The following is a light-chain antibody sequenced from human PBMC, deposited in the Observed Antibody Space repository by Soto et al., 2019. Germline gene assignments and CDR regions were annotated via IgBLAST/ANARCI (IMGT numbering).Light chain of an antibody. J-gene: IGKJ2*01. CDR1: QSINSW. CDR3: QQYNSYPLT. Sequence: DIQLTQSPSTLSASVGDRVTITCRASQSINSWLAWYQQRPGKAPKLLMYKASSLQSGVPSRFSGSGSGTEFTLTISRLQPDDFAAYYCQQYNSYPLTFGQGTKLEIK. CDR2: KAS. V-gene: IGKV1-5*03.